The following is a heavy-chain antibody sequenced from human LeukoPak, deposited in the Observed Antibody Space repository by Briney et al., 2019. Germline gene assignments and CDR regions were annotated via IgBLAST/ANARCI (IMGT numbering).Heavy chain of an antibody. Sequence: PGGSLRLSCAASGSTFSNAWMSWVRQAPGKGLEWVGRIKSKTDGGTTDYAAPVKGRFTISRDDSKNTLYLQMNSLKTEDTAVYYCSTDTYYYDSSAFMDVWGQGTTVTVSS. CDR3: STDTYYYDSSAFMDV. J-gene: IGHJ6*02. D-gene: IGHD3-22*01. V-gene: IGHV3-15*01. CDR2: IKSKTDGGTT. CDR1: GSTFSNAW.